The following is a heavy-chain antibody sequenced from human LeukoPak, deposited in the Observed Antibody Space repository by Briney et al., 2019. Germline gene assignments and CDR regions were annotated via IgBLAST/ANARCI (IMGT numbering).Heavy chain of an antibody. V-gene: IGHV3-11*01. D-gene: IGHD3-10*01. Sequence: GGSLRLSCAASGFTFSDYYMSWIRQAPGKGLEWISYISSSGSTVLYADSVKGRFTTSRDNAKNTLYLQVNSLRAEDTAVYYCARARSDGSGSYYNPSRAFDIWGQGTMVTVSS. CDR1: GFTFSDYY. CDR3: ARARSDGSGSYYNPSRAFDI. CDR2: ISSSGSTV. J-gene: IGHJ3*02.